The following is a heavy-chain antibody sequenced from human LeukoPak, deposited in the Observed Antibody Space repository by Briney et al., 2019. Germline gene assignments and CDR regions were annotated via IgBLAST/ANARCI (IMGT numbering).Heavy chain of an antibody. CDR3: AARNWNWFDP. CDR1: GGSISSYY. J-gene: IGHJ5*02. Sequence: SETLSLTCTVSGGSISSYYWSWIRQPPGKGLEWIGYIYTSGSTNYNPSLKSRVTISVDTSKNQFSLKLSSVTAADTAVYCCAARNWNWFDPWGQGTLVTVSS. V-gene: IGHV4-4*09. CDR2: IYTSGST. D-gene: IGHD1-14*01.